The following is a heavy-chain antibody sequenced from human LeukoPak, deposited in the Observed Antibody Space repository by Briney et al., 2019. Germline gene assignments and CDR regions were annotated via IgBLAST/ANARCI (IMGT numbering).Heavy chain of an antibody. Sequence: GASVKVSYKASGYTFTSYDINWVRQAPGQGLEWMGWMNPNSGNTGYAQKFQGRVTMTRNTSISTAYMELSSLRSEDTAVYYCASPRGDSSVFLGYWGQGTLVTVSS. CDR1: GYTFTSYD. CDR2: MNPNSGNT. CDR3: ASPRGDSSVFLGY. V-gene: IGHV1-8*01. D-gene: IGHD3-22*01. J-gene: IGHJ4*02.